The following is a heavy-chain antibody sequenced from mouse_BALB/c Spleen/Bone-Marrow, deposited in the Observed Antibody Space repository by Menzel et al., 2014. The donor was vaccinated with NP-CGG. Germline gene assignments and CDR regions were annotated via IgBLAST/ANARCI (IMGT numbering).Heavy chain of an antibody. CDR1: GFDFSRYW. V-gene: IGHV4-1*02. CDR3: ASLHYYGFFAY. J-gene: IGHJ3*01. D-gene: IGHD1-2*01. CDR2: IXPDSSTI. Sequence: EVKLVESGGGLVQPGGSLKLSCAASGFDFSRYWMSWVRQAPXKXXXWXXXIXPDSSTINYTPSLKDKFIISRDNAKNTLYLQMXKVRSEDTALYYCASLHYYGFFAYWGQGTLVTVSA.